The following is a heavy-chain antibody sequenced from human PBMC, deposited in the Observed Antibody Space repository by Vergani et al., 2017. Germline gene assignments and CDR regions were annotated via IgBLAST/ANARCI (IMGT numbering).Heavy chain of an antibody. V-gene: IGHV4-31*03. CDR1: GDSISSGVHY. CDR2: ISSTGST. J-gene: IGHJ4*02. CDR3: ARMGGYDEGDACRIGYFDS. D-gene: IGHD2-15*01. Sequence: QVQLQESGPGLVKPSQTLSLTCSVSGDSISSGVHYWIWLRQHPGQDLVWIGYISSTGSTHHNPSLRRRINMSVDTSKNQFSLKLNSVTAADTAMYYCARMGGYDEGDACRIGYFDSWGQGILVTVSS.